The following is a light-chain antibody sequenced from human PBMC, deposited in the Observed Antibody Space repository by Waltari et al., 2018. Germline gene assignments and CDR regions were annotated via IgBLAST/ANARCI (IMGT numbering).Light chain of an antibody. CDR1: SYNIGSDY. J-gene: IGLJ2*01. CDR2: ENN. V-gene: IGLV1-51*02. CDR3: ATWDSSLSAGV. Sequence: QSVFAQPPSVSAAPGQRVTISCSGSSYNIGSDYVPWYQQFPGTAPKLLNQENNERPSGIPDRFSGSKSGTSATLDITGLQTGDEAVYYCATWDSSLSAGVFGGGTKLTVL.